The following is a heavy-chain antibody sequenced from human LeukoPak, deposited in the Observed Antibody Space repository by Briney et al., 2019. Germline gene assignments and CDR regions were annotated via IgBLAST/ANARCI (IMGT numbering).Heavy chain of an antibody. CDR3: ARGPSYGDYGGQ. D-gene: IGHD4-17*01. Sequence: AGGSLRLSCVASGFTFSNNYMSWVRQAPGKGLEWVSLIYGGGTTYYAGSEKRRLSISSDSSKNKVYLQMNSLRVEDTDVYYCARGPSYGDYGGQWGQGTLVTVSS. CDR2: IYGGGTT. CDR1: GFTFSNNY. V-gene: IGHV3-53*01. J-gene: IGHJ4*02.